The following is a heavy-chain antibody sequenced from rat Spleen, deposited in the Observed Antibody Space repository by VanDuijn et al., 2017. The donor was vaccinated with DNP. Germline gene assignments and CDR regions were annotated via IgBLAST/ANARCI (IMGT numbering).Heavy chain of an antibody. Sequence: EVQLVESGGGLVQPGRSLKLSCAASGFTFSDYYMAWVRQTPTKGLDWVAYISYDGGSTSYGDSVKGRFTISRDNAKNTLYLQMNSLRSEDTATYYCAIYYYSGDNWFAYWGQGTLVTVSS. CDR3: AIYYYSGDNWFAY. D-gene: IGHD1-1*01. V-gene: IGHV5-20*01. CDR2: ISYDGGST. CDR1: GFTFSDYY. J-gene: IGHJ3*01.